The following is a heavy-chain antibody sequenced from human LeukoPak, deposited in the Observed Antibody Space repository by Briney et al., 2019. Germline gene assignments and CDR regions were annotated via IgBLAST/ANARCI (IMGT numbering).Heavy chain of an antibody. Sequence: GGSLRLSRAASGSTFTTYWMHWVRQAPGKGLVWVSHINSDGSITSYADSVKGRFTISRDNAKNTLYLQMNSLRAEDTAVYYCARDAVDTANAVWGQGTTVTVSS. CDR1: GSTFTTYW. CDR2: INSDGSIT. J-gene: IGHJ6*02. D-gene: IGHD5-18*01. CDR3: ARDAVDTANAV. V-gene: IGHV3-74*01.